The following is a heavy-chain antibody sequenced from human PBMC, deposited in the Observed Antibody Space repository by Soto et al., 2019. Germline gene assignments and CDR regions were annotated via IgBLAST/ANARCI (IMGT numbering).Heavy chain of an antibody. CDR1: GFTFSSYA. D-gene: IGHD3-3*01. J-gene: IGHJ4*02. CDR2: ISGSGGST. Sequence: GGSLRLSCAASGFTFSSYAMSWVRQAPGKGLEWVSAISGSGGSTYYADSVKGRFTISRDNSKNTLYLQMNSLRAGDTAVYYCAKDFEFWSGQFDYWGQGTLVTVSS. V-gene: IGHV3-23*01. CDR3: AKDFEFWSGQFDY.